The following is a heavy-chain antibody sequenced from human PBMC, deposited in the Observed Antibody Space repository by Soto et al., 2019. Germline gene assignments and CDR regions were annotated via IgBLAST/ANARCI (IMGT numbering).Heavy chain of an antibody. J-gene: IGHJ6*02. V-gene: IGHV1-18*01. Sequence: RSARHSNEKGLEWMGWISAYNGNTNYAQKLQGRVTVTTDTSTSTAYMELRSLRSDDTAVYYCARDLIELQRWLSLRDYNTGREFLGQRTT. CDR3: ARDLIELQRWLSLRDYNTGREF. CDR2: ISAYNGNT. D-gene: IGHD4-4*01.